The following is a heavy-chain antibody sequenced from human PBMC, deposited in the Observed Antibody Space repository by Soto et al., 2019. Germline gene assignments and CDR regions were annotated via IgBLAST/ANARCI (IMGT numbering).Heavy chain of an antibody. CDR3: ARVTDCSSTSCYAGIQAFDI. V-gene: IGHV1-2*04. Sequence: ASVKVSCKASGYTFTGYYMHWVRQAPGQGLEWMGWINPNSGGTNYAQKFQGWVTMTRDTSISTAYMELSRLRSDDTAVYYCARVTDCSSTSCYAGIQAFDIWGQGTMVT. J-gene: IGHJ3*02. CDR1: GYTFTGYY. D-gene: IGHD2-2*01. CDR2: INPNSGGT.